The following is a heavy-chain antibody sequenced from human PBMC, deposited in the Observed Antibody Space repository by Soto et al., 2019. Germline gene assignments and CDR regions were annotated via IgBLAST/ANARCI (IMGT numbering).Heavy chain of an antibody. D-gene: IGHD5-18*01. CDR1: GGSFSSYC. J-gene: IGHJ4*02. Sequence: SETLSLTCAVYGGSFSSYCWSWIGQPPGKGLEWIGEINHSGSTNYNPSLKSRVTISVDTPKNQFSLKLSSVPAADTAVYYYARGLEGRGYSYGSLDYWGQGTLVTVSS. CDR3: ARGLEGRGYSYGSLDY. V-gene: IGHV4-34*01. CDR2: INHSGST.